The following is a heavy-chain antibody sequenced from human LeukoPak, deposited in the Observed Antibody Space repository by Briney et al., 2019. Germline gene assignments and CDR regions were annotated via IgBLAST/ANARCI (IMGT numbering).Heavy chain of an antibody. D-gene: IGHD3-22*01. Sequence: PGGSLRLSCAASGFIFSNYAMTWVRQGPGKGLEWVSTISGGDDTTTYGDSVKGRFTISRDNAKNSLYLQMNSLRAEDTAVYYCAREGKYYYDSSVDYWGQGTLVTVSS. J-gene: IGHJ4*02. CDR2: ISGGDDTT. CDR3: AREGKYYYDSSVDY. CDR1: GFIFSNYA. V-gene: IGHV3-23*01.